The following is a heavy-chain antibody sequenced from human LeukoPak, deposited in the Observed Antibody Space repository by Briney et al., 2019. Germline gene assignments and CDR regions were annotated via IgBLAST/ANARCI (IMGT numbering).Heavy chain of an antibody. J-gene: IGHJ4*02. CDR1: GYSFTSYW. CDR3: ARTPSRVGSSGWPDEFDY. V-gene: IGHV5-51*01. Sequence: GEALQISCKGSGYSFTSYWIGWVRPMPGKGLEWMGIIYPGDSDTRYSPSFQGQVTISADKSISTAYLQWSSLKASDTAMYYCARTPSRVGSSGWPDEFDYWGQGTLVTVSS. D-gene: IGHD6-19*01. CDR2: IYPGDSDT.